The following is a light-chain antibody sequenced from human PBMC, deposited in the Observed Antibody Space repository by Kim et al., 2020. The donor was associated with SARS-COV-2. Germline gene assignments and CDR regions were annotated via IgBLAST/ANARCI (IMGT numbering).Light chain of an antibody. J-gene: IGLJ3*02. CDR2: RNN. CDR1: NNNVGNQG. Sequence: QTATLTCTGNNNNVGNQGAAWLQQHQGHPPKLLSYRNNNRPSGISERFSASRSGDTAYLTITGLQPEDETDYYCSAWDSSLNVWVFGGGTKLTVL. V-gene: IGLV10-54*04. CDR3: SAWDSSLNVWV.